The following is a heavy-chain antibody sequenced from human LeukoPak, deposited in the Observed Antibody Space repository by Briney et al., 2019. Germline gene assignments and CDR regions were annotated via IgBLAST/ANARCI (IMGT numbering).Heavy chain of an antibody. CDR3: ATVRQGTTRDFEY. CDR2: ISGGGGST. Sequence: GGSLRLSCAASGFTFSSYDMSWVRQAPGKGLEWVSTISGGGGSTYNAASVKGRFTISRDISRNTLYLQMTSLRAEDTAVYFCATVRQGTTRDFEYWGQGTLVTVSS. V-gene: IGHV3-23*01. J-gene: IGHJ4*02. D-gene: IGHD1-7*01. CDR1: GFTFSSYD.